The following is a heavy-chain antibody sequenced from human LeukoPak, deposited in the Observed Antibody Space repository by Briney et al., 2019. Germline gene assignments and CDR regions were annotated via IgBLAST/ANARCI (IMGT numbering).Heavy chain of an antibody. D-gene: IGHD2-8*01. CDR2: INHSGST. J-gene: IGHJ6*03. V-gene: IGHV4-34*01. CDR1: GGSFSGYY. Sequence: SETLSLTCAVYGGSFSGYYWSWIRQPPGKGLEWIGEINHSGSTNYNPSLKSRVTISVDTSKNQFSLKLSSVTAADTAVYYCARRLGYCTNGVCWDYYYYMDVWGKGTTVTVSS. CDR3: ARRLGYCTNGVCWDYYYYMDV.